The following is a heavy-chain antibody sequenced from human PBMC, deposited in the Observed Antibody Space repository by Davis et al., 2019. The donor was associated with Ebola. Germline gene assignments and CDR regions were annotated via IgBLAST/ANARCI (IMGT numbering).Heavy chain of an antibody. Sequence: SETLSLTCTVSGASISSSSYYWGWIRQPPGKGLAWIGSIYYSVSTSYNPSLKSRVTIYVDTSKNQFSLKLSSVTAADTAVYYCASGTSYYYGMDVWGQGTTVTVSS. CDR1: GASISSSSYY. V-gene: IGHV4-39*01. D-gene: IGHD3-10*01. CDR3: ASGTSYYYGMDV. J-gene: IGHJ6*02. CDR2: IYYSVST.